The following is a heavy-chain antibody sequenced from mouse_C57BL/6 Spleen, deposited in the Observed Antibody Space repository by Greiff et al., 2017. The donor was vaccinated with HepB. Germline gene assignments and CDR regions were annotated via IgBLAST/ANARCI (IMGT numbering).Heavy chain of an antibody. CDR1: GFNIKDDY. J-gene: IGHJ2*01. CDR3: TPYGVDY. V-gene: IGHV14-4*01. CDR2: IDPENGDT. D-gene: IGHD1-2*01. Sequence: VQLQQSGAELVRPGASVKLSCTASGFNIKDDYMHWVKQRPEQGLEWIGWIDPENGDTEYASKFQGKATITADTSSNTAYLQLSSLTSEDTAVYYCTPYGVDYWGPGTTLTVSS.